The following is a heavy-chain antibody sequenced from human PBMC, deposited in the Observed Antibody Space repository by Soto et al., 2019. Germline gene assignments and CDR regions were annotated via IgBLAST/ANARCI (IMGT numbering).Heavy chain of an antibody. V-gene: IGHV3-9*01. J-gene: IGHJ3*02. CDR2: ISWNSGSI. CDR1: GFTFDDYA. CDR3: AKGLRLPGPGIYNAFDI. D-gene: IGHD5-12*01. Sequence: PGGSLRLSCAASGFTFDDYAMHWVRQAPGKGLEWVSGISWNSGSIGYADSVKGRFTISRDNAKNSLYLQMNSLRAEDTALYYCAKGLRLPGPGIYNAFDIWGQGTMVTVSS.